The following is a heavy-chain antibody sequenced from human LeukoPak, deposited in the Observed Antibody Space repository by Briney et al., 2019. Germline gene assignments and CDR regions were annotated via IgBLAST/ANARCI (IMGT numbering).Heavy chain of an antibody. J-gene: IGHJ4*02. CDR3: AKGRGPLEYYFDY. CDR2: ISYDGSKK. D-gene: IGHD3-10*01. Sequence: PGGSLRLSCAASGFTFSSYGMHWVRQAPGKGPEWVAVISYDGSKKYYADSVRGRFTISRVNSKNTLYLQMDSLRAEDTAMYYCAKGRGPLEYYFDYWGQGTLVTVSS. CDR1: GFTFSSYG. V-gene: IGHV3-30*18.